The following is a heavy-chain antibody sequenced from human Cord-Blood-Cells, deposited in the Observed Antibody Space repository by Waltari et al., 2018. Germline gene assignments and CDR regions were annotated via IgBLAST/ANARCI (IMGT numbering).Heavy chain of an antibody. V-gene: IGHV4-30-2*01. CDR1: GGSIRSGGSS. CDR2: IYHSGST. Sequence: QLQLQESGSGLVKPSQTLSLTCAVSGGSIRSGGSSWSWIRQPPGKGLEWIGYIYHSGSTYYNPSLKSRVTISVDRSKNQFSLKLSSVTAADTAVYYCARAPYRGAFDIWGQGTMVTVSS. J-gene: IGHJ3*02. CDR3: ARAPYRGAFDI.